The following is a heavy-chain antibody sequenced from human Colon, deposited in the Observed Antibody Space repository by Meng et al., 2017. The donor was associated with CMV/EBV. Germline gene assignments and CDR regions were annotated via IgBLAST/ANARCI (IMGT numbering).Heavy chain of an antibody. CDR2: INSDSTYI. J-gene: IGHJ4*02. Sequence: GESLKISCAASGFTFNTYNMNWVRQAPGKGLEWVASINSDSTYIYYAESLQGRFTISRDNAKNSLYLQMNSLRVEDTAVYYCTRDQDTKRFDYWGQGTLVTVSS. CDR3: TRDQDTKRFDY. CDR1: GFTFNTYN. D-gene: IGHD2-8*01. V-gene: IGHV3-21*06.